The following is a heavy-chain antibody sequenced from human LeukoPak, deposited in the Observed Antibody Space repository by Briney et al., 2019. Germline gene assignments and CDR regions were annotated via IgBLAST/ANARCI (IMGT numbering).Heavy chain of an antibody. V-gene: IGHV4-34*01. CDR1: GGSFSGYY. J-gene: IGHJ6*02. CDR2: INHSGST. Sequence: SETLSLTCAVYGGSFSGYYWSWLRQPPGKGLEWIGEINHSGSTNYNPSLKSRVTISVDTSKNQFSLKLSSVPAADTAVYYCARGRATVTYYYYYGMDVWGQGTTVTVSS. D-gene: IGHD4-17*01. CDR3: ARGRATVTYYYYYGMDV.